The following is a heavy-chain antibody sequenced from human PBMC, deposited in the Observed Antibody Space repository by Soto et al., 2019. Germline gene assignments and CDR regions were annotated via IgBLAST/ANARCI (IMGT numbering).Heavy chain of an antibody. J-gene: IGHJ5*02. D-gene: IGHD2-2*02. CDR3: VRGSSCTTSTCYNFGWFAP. Sequence: PGGSLRLSCATSGFTFSGFVMQWVRQAPGKGLEWVAVIWYDGSHKYYADSVKGRVTISRDDSKNTLYLQMNNLRVEDTAVYYCVRGSSCTTSTCYNFGWFAPWGPGTLVTVSS. CDR1: GFTFSGFV. CDR2: IWYDGSHK. V-gene: IGHV3-33*01.